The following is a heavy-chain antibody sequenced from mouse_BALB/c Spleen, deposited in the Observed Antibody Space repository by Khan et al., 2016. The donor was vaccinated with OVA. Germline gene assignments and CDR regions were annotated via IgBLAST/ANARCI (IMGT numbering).Heavy chain of an antibody. D-gene: IGHD2-12*01. CDR2: IWSDGST. V-gene: IGHV2-6-1*01. CDR1: GFSLTNYG. Sequence: QVQLKESGPGLVAPSQSLSITCTISGFSLTNYGIHWVRQPPGQGLEWLVVIWSDGSTTYNSALNSRLTISKDNSKSQVSLKMISLQTDDTAMYFCAEQPYYRYNIMGYWGQGTSVTVSA. J-gene: IGHJ4*01. CDR3: AEQPYYRYNIMGY.